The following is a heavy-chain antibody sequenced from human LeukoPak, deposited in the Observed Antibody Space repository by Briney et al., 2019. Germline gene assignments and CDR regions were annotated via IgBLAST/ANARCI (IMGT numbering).Heavy chain of an antibody. V-gene: IGHV3-53*01. CDR1: GFTVSSNY. CDR3: ASIWFGEYNWFDP. Sequence: GGSLRLSCAVSGFTVSSNYMSWVRQAPGKGLEWVSVIYSGGSTYYADSVKGRFTISRDNSKNTLYLQMNSLRAEDTAVYYCASIWFGEYNWFDPWGQGTLVTVSS. CDR2: IYSGGST. D-gene: IGHD3-10*01. J-gene: IGHJ5*02.